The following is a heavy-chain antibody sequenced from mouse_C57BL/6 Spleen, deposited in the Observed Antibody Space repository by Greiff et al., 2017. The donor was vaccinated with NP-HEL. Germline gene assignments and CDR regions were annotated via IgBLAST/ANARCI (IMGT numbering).Heavy chain of an antibody. CDR2: INYDGSST. CDR1: GFTFSDYY. CDR3: ARGRDFAY. Sequence: LQQSEGGLVQPGSSMKLSCTASGFTFSDYYMAWVRQVPEKGLEWVANINYDGSSTYYLDSLKSRFIISRDNAKNILYLQMSSLKSEDTATYYCARGRDFAYWGQGTLVTVSA. D-gene: IGHD3-3*01. V-gene: IGHV5-16*01. J-gene: IGHJ3*01.